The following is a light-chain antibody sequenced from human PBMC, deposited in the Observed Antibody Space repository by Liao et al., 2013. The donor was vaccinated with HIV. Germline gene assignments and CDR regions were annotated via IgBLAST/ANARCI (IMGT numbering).Light chain of an antibody. CDR3: QVWDSSSDHLV. V-gene: IGLV3-21*01. J-gene: IGLJ2*01. CDR1: NIVTKS. CDR2: YDS. Sequence: SYELTQPPSVSVAPGETARITCGGDNIVTKSVHWYQQKPGQAPVLVIYYDSDRPSGIPERFSGSNSGNTATLTISRVEAGDEADYYCQVWDSSSDHLVFGGGTKLTVL.